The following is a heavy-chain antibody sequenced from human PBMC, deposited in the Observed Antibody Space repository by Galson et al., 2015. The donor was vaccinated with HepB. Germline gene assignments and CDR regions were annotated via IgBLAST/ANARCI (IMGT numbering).Heavy chain of an antibody. J-gene: IGHJ4*02. CDR2: IGSNANNYAT. V-gene: IGHV3-73*01. CDR3: TRLGDLSGYSSC. CDR1: GFTFSGSA. D-gene: IGHD3-22*01. Sequence: SLRLSCAGSGFTFSGSAMHWVRQTSGKGLEWIGRIGSNANNYATAYKASVKGRFTISRDDSENTAYLQMNSLRTEDTAVYYCTRLGDLSGYSSCWGQGTLVTVSS.